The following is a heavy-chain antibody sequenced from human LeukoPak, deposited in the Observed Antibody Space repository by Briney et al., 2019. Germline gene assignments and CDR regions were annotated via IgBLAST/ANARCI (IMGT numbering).Heavy chain of an antibody. J-gene: IGHJ4*02. Sequence: GGSLRLSCAASGFTFSSYAMSWVRQAPGKGLEWVSAISGSGGSTYYADSVKGRFTISRDNSKNTLYLQMNSLRADDTAVYYCARGFSEDYGDYFDYWGQGTLVTVSS. CDR3: ARGFSEDYGDYFDY. V-gene: IGHV3-23*01. CDR2: ISGSGGST. CDR1: GFTFSSYA. D-gene: IGHD4-17*01.